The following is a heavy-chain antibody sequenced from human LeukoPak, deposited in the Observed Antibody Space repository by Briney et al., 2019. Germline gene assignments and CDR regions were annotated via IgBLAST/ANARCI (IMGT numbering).Heavy chain of an antibody. V-gene: IGHV3-30*04. CDR1: GFTFRAHS. CDR2: ISYDGSNK. CDR3: AKGDGYSSGWYDGRLY. Sequence: GGSLRLSCAASGFTFRAHSMHWVRQAPGKGLEWVAVISYDGSNKYYADSVKGRFTISRDNSKNTLYLQMNSLRAEDTAVYYCAKGDGYSSGWYDGRLYWGQGTLVTVSS. J-gene: IGHJ4*02. D-gene: IGHD6-19*01.